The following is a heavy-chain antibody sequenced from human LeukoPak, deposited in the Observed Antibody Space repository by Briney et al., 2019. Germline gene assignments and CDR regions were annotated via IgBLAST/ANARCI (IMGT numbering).Heavy chain of an antibody. CDR1: GYTFTSYD. CDR2: MNPNSGNT. Sequence: ASVKVSCKASGYTFTSYDINWVRQATGQGLEWMGWMNPNSGNTGYAQKFQGRVTMTRNTSISTAYMELSSLRSEDTAVYYCARGLNQMYDFWSGYYYGMDVWGQGTTVTVSS. V-gene: IGHV1-8*01. CDR3: ARGLNQMYDFWSGYYYGMDV. D-gene: IGHD3-3*01. J-gene: IGHJ6*02.